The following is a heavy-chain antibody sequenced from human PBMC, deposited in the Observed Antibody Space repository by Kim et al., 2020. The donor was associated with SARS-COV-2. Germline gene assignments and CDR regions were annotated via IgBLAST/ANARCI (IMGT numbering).Heavy chain of an antibody. CDR2: IYSGGST. D-gene: IGHD3-10*01. J-gene: IGHJ4*02. V-gene: IGHV3-53*04. CDR1: GFTVSSNY. CDR3: ARHDLSGSGPFDY. Sequence: GGSLRLSCAASGFTVSSNYMSWVRQAPGKGLEWVSVIYSGGSTYYADSVKGRFTISRHNSKNTLYLQMNSLRAEDTAVYYCARHDLSGSGPFDYWGQGTLVTVSS.